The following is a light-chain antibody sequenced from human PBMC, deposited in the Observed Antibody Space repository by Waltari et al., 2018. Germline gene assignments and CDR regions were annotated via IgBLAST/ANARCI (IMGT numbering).Light chain of an antibody. Sequence: SSALTQSPSVPVDPARSARIPSRVALVPTRGRHWYQHRPGQAPILVIYDDNDRPSGIPERFSGSSSGNTATLTISRVEAGDEADYYCQVWDSSSEPLFGGGTKLTVL. J-gene: IGLJ3*02. CDR1: LVPTRG. CDR3: QVWDSSSEPL. V-gene: IGLV3-21*02. CDR2: DDN.